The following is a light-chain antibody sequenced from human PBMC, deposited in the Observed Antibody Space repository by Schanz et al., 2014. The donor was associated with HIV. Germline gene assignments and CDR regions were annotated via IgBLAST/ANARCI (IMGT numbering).Light chain of an antibody. J-gene: IGLJ2*01. V-gene: IGLV1-44*01. CDR1: SSNIGRNT. CDR3: AAWDDRSYVV. CDR2: SNS. Sequence: QSVLTQPPSASGTPGQRVTISCSGSSSNIGRNTVNWYQQLPGTAPKLLIYSNSRRPSGVPARFSGSKSGTSASLAISGLQSEDEADYYCAAWDDRSYVVFGGGTKLTVL.